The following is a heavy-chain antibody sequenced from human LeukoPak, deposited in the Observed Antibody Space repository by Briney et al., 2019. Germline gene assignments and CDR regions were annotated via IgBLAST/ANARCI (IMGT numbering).Heavy chain of an antibody. D-gene: IGHD1-14*01. J-gene: IGHJ4*02. CDR1: GNSITSAYY. V-gene: IGHV4-38-2*02. CDR3: ARLEPRGYFDS. Sequence: SETLSLTCTVSGNSITSAYYWGWIRQSPGRGLEWFGTIYHSGSTYYNPSLKSRVTISLDTSKNQFSLKLSSVTAADTAVYYCARLEPRGYFDSWGQGSLVTVSS. CDR2: IYHSGST.